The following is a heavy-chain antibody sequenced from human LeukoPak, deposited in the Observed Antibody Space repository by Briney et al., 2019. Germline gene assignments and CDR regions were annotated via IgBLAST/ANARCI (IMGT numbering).Heavy chain of an antibody. CDR2: IYHSGST. Sequence: SETLSLTCAVSGGSISSGHSSWNWFRQSPGKGLEWIGYIYHSGSTYYNPSLKSRVAISVDRSKNQFSLKLRSVTAADTALYYCARGGTAFDIWGQGTTVTVSS. D-gene: IGHD1-26*01. CDR3: ARGGTAFDI. CDR1: GGSISSGHSS. V-gene: IGHV4-30-2*06. J-gene: IGHJ3*02.